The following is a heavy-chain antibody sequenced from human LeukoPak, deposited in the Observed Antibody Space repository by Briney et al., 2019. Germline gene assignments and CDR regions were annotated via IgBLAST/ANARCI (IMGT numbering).Heavy chain of an antibody. CDR1: EFTFNSYG. Sequence: GGSLRLSCAASEFTFNSYGMHWVRQAPGKGLEWVAVIWLDGSNKYYAASVKGRFTISRDNSKNTLYLQMNSLRAEDTAVYYCARDYVVAAAKGYYYYGMDVWGQGATVTVSS. CDR3: ARDYVVAAAKGYYYYGMDV. V-gene: IGHV3-33*01. J-gene: IGHJ6*02. CDR2: IWLDGSNK. D-gene: IGHD2-2*01.